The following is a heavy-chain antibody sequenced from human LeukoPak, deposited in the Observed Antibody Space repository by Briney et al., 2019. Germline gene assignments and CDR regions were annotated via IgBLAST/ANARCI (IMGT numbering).Heavy chain of an antibody. CDR3: AHSRCSGGSCFFDN. V-gene: IGHV2-5*01. J-gene: IGHJ4*02. CDR1: GFSLSSNEVG. Sequence: ESGPTLVKATETLTLTCTFSGFSLSSNEVGVGWIRQLPGKALEWLTLIYWNDDRRYRPSLKSRLTINEDTSKNQVVLTMTNMDPVDTATYYCAHSRCSGGSCFFDNWGQGALVTVSS. CDR2: IYWNDDR. D-gene: IGHD2-15*01.